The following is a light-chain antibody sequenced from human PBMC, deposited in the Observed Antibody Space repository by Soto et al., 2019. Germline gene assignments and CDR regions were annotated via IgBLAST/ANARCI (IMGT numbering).Light chain of an antibody. CDR2: DAF. V-gene: IGKV3-11*01. J-gene: IGKJ5*01. CDR3: QQRNNWPPIT. Sequence: EIVLIAPPATLAVAPGARATLSCPLSQSVSSYLAWYQQKPGQAPRLLIYDAFNRPTGVPARFSGSGSGTDFTLTISSLEPEDFAVYYCQQRNNWPPITFGQGTRLEIK. CDR1: QSVSSY.